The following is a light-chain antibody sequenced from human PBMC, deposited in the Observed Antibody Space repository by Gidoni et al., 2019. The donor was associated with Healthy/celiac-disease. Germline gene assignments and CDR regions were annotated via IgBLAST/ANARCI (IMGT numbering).Light chain of an antibody. Sequence: EIVLTQSPGTLSLSPGERAILSCRASQSVSSSYLAWYQQKPGQAPRLLIYGASSRATGIPDRFSGSESGTDFTLTISGLEPEDFAVYYCQQYGSSPSWTFGQGTKVEIK. CDR1: QSVSSSY. CDR2: GAS. J-gene: IGKJ1*01. CDR3: QQYGSSPSWT. V-gene: IGKV3-20*01.